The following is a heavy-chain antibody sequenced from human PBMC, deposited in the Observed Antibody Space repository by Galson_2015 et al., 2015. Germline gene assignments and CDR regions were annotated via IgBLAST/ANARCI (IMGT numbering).Heavy chain of an antibody. CDR3: ARRSSSGWTNWFDP. J-gene: IGHJ5*02. CDR2: IYPGDSDT. V-gene: IGHV5-51*03. Sequence: QSGAAVKEPGESLEISCRGSDASFTSHWIAWVRKMPGEGLEWMGIIYPGDSDTRYNPSFQGQVTISADKSTTTAYLQFHSLRASDTAIYYCARRSSSGWTNWFDPWGQGTLVTVSS. D-gene: IGHD6-19*01. CDR1: DASFTSHW.